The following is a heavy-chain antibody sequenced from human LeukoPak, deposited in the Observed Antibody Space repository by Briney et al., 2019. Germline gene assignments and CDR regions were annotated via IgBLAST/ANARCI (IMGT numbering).Heavy chain of an antibody. CDR1: GYTFTSYA. Sequence: ASVKVSCKASGYTFTSYAMNWVRQAPGQGLEWMGWINTNTGNPTYAQGFTGRFVFSLDTSVSTAYLQISSLKAEDTAVYYCARDDGYVWGSYRRDETYYFDYWGQGTLVTVSS. CDR2: INTNTGNP. V-gene: IGHV7-4-1*02. CDR3: ARDDGYVWGSYRRDETYYFDY. J-gene: IGHJ4*02. D-gene: IGHD3-16*02.